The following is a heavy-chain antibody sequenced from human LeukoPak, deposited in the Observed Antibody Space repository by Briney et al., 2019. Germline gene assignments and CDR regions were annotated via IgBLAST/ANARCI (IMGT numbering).Heavy chain of an antibody. CDR2: IFYSGST. D-gene: IGHD1-1*01. J-gene: IGHJ4*02. CDR1: GASVSSGSYY. Sequence: SETLSLTCTVSGASVSSGSYYWLWIRQPPGKGLEWIGYIFYSGSTNYNPSLESRVTISFDTSKNQFSLKLTSVTAADTAVYYCARDPGVTTGTYYFDSWGQGSLVTVSS. CDR3: ARDPGVTTGTYYFDS. V-gene: IGHV4-61*01.